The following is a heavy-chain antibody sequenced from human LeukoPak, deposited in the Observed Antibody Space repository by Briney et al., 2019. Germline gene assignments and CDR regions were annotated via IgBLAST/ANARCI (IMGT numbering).Heavy chain of an antibody. CDR1: GGSISSGDYY. V-gene: IGHV4-30-4*01. D-gene: IGHD3-22*01. Sequence: SQTLSLTCTVSGGSISSGDYYWSWIRQPPGKGLEWIGYIYYSGSTYYNPSLKSRVTISVDTSKNQFSLKLSSVTAADTAVYYCAREQRITMIAQAPPVVFDFWGKGKMVTVS. CDR2: IYYSGST. CDR3: AREQRITMIAQAPPVVFDF. J-gene: IGHJ3*01.